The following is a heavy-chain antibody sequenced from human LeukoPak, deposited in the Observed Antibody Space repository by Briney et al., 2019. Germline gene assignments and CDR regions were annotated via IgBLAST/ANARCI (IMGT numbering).Heavy chain of an antibody. D-gene: IGHD4-17*01. CDR1: GFTFSSYA. Sequence: PGGSLRLSCAASGFTFSSYAMYWVRQAPGKGLEWVAVISYDGSNKYYADSVKGRFTISRDSSKNTLYLQMNSLRAEDTAVYYCARDRVDYGDPTYYYGMDVWGQGTTVTVSS. V-gene: IGHV3-30-3*01. J-gene: IGHJ6*02. CDR2: ISYDGSNK. CDR3: ARDRVDYGDPTYYYGMDV.